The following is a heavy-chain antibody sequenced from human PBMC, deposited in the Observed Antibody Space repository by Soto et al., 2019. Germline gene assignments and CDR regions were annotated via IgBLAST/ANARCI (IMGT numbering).Heavy chain of an antibody. CDR1: GGTFSSYA. CDR3: ARVTSLYGTVYWYFDL. Sequence: GASVKVSCKTSGGTFSSYAISWVRQAPGQGLEWVGGITPILGSANYAQKFQGRVTITADESTTTVYMELSSLRFEDTAVYYCARVTSLYGTVYWYFDLWGRGTPVTVSS. CDR2: ITPILGSA. V-gene: IGHV1-69*13. D-gene: IGHD4-17*01. J-gene: IGHJ2*01.